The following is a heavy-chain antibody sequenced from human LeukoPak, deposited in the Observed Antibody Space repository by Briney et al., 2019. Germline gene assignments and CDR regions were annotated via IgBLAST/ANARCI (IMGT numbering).Heavy chain of an antibody. D-gene: IGHD3-9*01. CDR1: GGTFSSYA. CDR3: ARDLSHYDILTGRLYQYYYMDV. CDR2: IIPIFGTA. Sequence: GASVKVSCKASGGTFSSYAISWVRQAPGQGLEWMGGIIPIFGTANYAQKFQGRVTITADKSTGTAYMELSSLRSEDTAVYYCARDLSHYDILTGRLYQYYYMDVWGKGTTVTVSS. V-gene: IGHV1-69*06. J-gene: IGHJ6*03.